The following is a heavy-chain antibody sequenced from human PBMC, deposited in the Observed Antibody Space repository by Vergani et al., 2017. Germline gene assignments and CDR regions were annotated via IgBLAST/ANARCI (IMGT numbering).Heavy chain of an antibody. D-gene: IGHD6-19*01. CDR3: ARDTVTGSRYFDY. CDR2: IRYDGSNT. J-gene: IGHJ4*02. Sequence: QVQLVESGGGVVQPGGSLRLSCGASGFTFSNYGMHWVRQAPGKGLEWVTCIRYDGSNTYYADSVKGRFTISRDNSKNTLFLQMNSLRPEDTAVYYCARDTVTGSRYFDYWCQGTLVTVSS. V-gene: IGHV3-30*02. CDR1: GFTFSNYG.